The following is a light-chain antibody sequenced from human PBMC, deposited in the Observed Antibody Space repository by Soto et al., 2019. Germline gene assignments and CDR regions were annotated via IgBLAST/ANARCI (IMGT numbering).Light chain of an antibody. CDR1: SSDVGGYNY. CDR2: EAN. CDR3: TSYAGGNNV. Sequence: QSALTQPPSASGSPGQSVTISCTGTSSDVGGYNYVPWYQQNPGKVPKLMIYEANKRPSGVPDRFSGSKSGNTASLTVSGLQAEDEADYYCTSYAGGNNVFGTGTKLTVL. J-gene: IGLJ1*01. V-gene: IGLV2-8*01.